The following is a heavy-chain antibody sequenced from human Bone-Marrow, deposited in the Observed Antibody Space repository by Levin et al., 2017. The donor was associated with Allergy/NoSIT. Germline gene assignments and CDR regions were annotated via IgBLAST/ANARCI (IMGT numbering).Heavy chain of an antibody. CDR3: ARDSYTHSPVEAFDI. Sequence: GESLKISCAASGFTLSSYSLHWVRQAPGKGLEWVASISSDVSSKDYADSVKGRFTVSRDTFNNTMYLQMNSLRAEDTALYYCARDSYTHSPVEAFDIWGRGTMVTVSS. V-gene: IGHV3-30-3*01. D-gene: IGHD3-16*01. CDR1: GFTLSSYS. J-gene: IGHJ3*02. CDR2: ISSDVSSK.